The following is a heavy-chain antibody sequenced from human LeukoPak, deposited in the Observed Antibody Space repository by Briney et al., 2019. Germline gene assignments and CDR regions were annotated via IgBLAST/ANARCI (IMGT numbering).Heavy chain of an antibody. CDR2: IKEDGSQK. V-gene: IGHV3-7*01. Sequence: PGGSLRLSCAASGFTFRDYWMSWVRQSPGKGLEWVANIKEDGSQKYDVDSVRGRFTISRDNAKSSLFLQMDSLRAEDTAVYYCAKDSRFCTGYDCRGDAFDSWGQGTMVTVTS. CDR3: AKDSRFCTGYDCRGDAFDS. J-gene: IGHJ3*02. CDR1: GFTFRDYW. D-gene: IGHD2-8*02.